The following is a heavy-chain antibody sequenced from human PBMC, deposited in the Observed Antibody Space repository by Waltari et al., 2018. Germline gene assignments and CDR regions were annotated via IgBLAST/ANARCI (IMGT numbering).Heavy chain of an antibody. CDR2: INPINGGT. J-gene: IGHJ6*02. D-gene: IGHD6-13*01. V-gene: IGHV1-46*01. CDR1: GYSFTSYY. Sequence: QVQLVQSGAEERKPGASVKVSCKASGYSFTSYYVYWVRQAPGQGLELMGLINPINGGTRDAQKFQDRVTITAATSTSTAYMEVSSLRSDDTAMYYCAVTLSAAPFYGLDVWGQGTTVTVFS. CDR3: AVTLSAAPFYGLDV.